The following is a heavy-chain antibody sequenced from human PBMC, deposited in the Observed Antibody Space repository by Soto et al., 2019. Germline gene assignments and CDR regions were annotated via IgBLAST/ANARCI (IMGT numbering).Heavy chain of an antibody. V-gene: IGHV3-43*01. Sequence: EVQLVESGGVVVQPGGSLRLSCAASGFTFDDYTMHWVRQAPGKGLEWVSLISWDGGSTYYADSVKGRFTISRDNSKNSLYLQMNSLRTEDTALYYCAKDIWPYQTTVVTPGYWGQGTLVTVSS. CDR1: GFTFDDYT. J-gene: IGHJ4*02. CDR3: AKDIWPYQTTVVTPGY. D-gene: IGHD4-17*01. CDR2: ISWDGGST.